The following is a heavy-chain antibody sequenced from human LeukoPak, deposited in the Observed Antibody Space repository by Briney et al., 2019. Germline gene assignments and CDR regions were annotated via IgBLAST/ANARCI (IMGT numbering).Heavy chain of an antibody. D-gene: IGHD3-22*01. CDR3: ARARPTDSSGYYYFDY. V-gene: IGHV4-34*01. CDR1: GVSFSGYY. J-gene: IGHJ4*02. Sequence: SETLSLTCAVYGVSFSGYYWSWIRQPPGKGLEWIGEINHSGSTNYNPSLKSRVTISVDTSKNQFSLKLSSVTAADTAVYYCARARPTDSSGYYYFDYWGQGTLVTVSS. CDR2: INHSGST.